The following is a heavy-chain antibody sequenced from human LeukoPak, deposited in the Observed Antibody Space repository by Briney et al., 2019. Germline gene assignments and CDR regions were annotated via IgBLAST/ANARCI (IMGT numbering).Heavy chain of an antibody. CDR1: GFTFSSYS. Sequence: PGGSLRLSCAASGFTFSSYSMNWVRQAPGKGLEWVASISSSSTYIFYADSVKGRFTISRDNAKNSLYLQINSLRAEDTALYYCAKTLGGYSYGSFDYWGQGTLVTVSS. J-gene: IGHJ4*02. D-gene: IGHD5-18*01. CDR3: AKTLGGYSYGSFDY. CDR2: ISSSSTYI. V-gene: IGHV3-21*01.